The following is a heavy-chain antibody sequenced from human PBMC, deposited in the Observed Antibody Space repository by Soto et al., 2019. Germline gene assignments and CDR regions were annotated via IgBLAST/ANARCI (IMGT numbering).Heavy chain of an antibody. V-gene: IGHV3-7*05. CDR3: ARDPGISSGWYYFDY. J-gene: IGHJ4*02. D-gene: IGHD6-19*01. CDR2: VKQDGSEI. Sequence: EVHLVESGGGLVQSGGSLRLSCAASGFTFSNHWMTWVRQAPGKGLEWVASVKQDGSEIYYGDSVKGQFTISRDNAKNSLFLQLNSLRAEDTAMYYCARDPGISSGWYYFDYWGQGTLVTVSS. CDR1: GFTFSNHW.